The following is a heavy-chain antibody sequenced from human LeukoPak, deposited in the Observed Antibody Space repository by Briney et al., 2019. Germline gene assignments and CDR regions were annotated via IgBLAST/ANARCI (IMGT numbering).Heavy chain of an antibody. CDR1: GGSFSGYY. V-gene: IGHV4-59*10. J-gene: IGHJ4*02. Sequence: SETLSLTCADYGGSFSGYYWSWIRQHPGKGLEWIGRIYTSGSTNYNPSLKSRVTMPVDTSKNQFSLKLSSVTAADTAVYYCARTSGYYQLDYWGQGTLVTVSS. D-gene: IGHD3-3*01. CDR3: ARTSGYYQLDY. CDR2: IYTSGST.